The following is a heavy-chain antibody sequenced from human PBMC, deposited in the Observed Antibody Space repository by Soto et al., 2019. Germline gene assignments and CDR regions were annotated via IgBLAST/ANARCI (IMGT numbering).Heavy chain of an antibody. V-gene: IGHV1-3*01. D-gene: IGHD3-10*01. CDR2: INGANGDT. CDR3: ARKDYYGAGIYYFDH. J-gene: IGHJ4*02. CDR1: GYTFTAYP. Sequence: QVQLVQSGAEVKKPGASVKVSCKASGYTFTAYPVHWVGQAPGQRLEWMGWINGANGDTGYSQKFQGRVTVTRDTSANTVYMELSSLTSEDTAVYYCARKDYYGAGIYYFDHWGQGTLVTVSS.